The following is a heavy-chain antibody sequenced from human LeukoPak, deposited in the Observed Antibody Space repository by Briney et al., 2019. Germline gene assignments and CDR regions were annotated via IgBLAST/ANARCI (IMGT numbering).Heavy chain of an antibody. CDR2: IFTTGST. D-gene: IGHD2-8*02. CDR3: ARGAGGYHHYFDY. J-gene: IGHJ4*02. Sequence: SGTLSLTCAVSGGSISSYDWSWIRQPAGKGLEWIGRIFTTGSTNYNPSLQSRVTMSIDTSKKQFSMKLRSVTAADTAMYYCARGAGGYHHYFDYWGQGALVSVSS. V-gene: IGHV4-4*07. CDR1: GGSISSYD.